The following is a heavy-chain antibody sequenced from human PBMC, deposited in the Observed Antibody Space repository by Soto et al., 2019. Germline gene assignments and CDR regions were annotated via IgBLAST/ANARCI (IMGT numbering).Heavy chain of an antibody. J-gene: IGHJ4*02. CDR1: GGSISRSSYY. D-gene: IGHD6-19*01. Sequence: QLQLQESGPGLVKPSETLSLTCIVSGGSISRSSYYWGWIRQPPGKGLEWIGTIYYSGSAYYNPSLKSRVTMSVDTSKNHFSLRLTSVTAADTAVYFCARVVAVAGSHFDYWGQGTLVAVSS. CDR3: ARVVAVAGSHFDY. V-gene: IGHV4-39*02. CDR2: IYYSGSA.